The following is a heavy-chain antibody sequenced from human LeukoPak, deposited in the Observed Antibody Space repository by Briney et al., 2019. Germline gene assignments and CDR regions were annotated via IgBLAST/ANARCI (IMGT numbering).Heavy chain of an antibody. CDR3: ARCGSGWPFDY. V-gene: IGHV4-59*08. CDR1: GGSISGYY. Sequence: SETLSLTCTVSGGSISGYYWSWIRQPPGKGLEWIGYISYSGSTNYNPSLKSRVTISVDTSKNQFSLKLSSVTAADTAVYYCARCGSGWPFDYWGQGTLVTVSS. D-gene: IGHD6-19*01. J-gene: IGHJ4*02. CDR2: ISYSGST.